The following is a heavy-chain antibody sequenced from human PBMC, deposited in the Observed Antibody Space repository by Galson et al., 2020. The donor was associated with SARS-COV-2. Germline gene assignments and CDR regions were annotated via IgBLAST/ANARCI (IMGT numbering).Heavy chain of an antibody. CDR3: ARDILAEYCSGGSCGIDH. CDR1: GFTFSPYS. Sequence: GESLKISCAASGFTFSPYSMHWVRQAPGKGLEWLSYISASSPNRHYADSVNGRFTISRDNAKNSLYLQMNSLRAEDTAVYYCARDILAEYCSGGSCGIDHWGQGTLVTVSS. CDR2: ISASSPNR. V-gene: IGHV3-48*04. D-gene: IGHD2-15*01. J-gene: IGHJ4*02.